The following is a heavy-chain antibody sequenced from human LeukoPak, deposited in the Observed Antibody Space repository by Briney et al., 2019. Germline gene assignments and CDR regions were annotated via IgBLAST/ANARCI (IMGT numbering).Heavy chain of an antibody. CDR2: ISGNGGST. CDR3: MKDPPRCRGLGAFDI. J-gene: IGHJ3*02. D-gene: IGHD3-10*01. CDR1: GFTFSSYA. Sequence: PGGSLRLSCAASGFTFSSYAMSWVRQAPGKGLEWVSGISGNGGSTYYADSVKGRFTISRDNSKNTLYLQMNSLRAEDTAVYYCMKDPPRCRGLGAFDIWGQGTMVTVSS. V-gene: IGHV3-23*01.